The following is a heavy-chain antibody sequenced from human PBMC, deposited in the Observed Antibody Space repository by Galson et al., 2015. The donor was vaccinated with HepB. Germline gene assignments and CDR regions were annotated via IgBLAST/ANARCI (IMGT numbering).Heavy chain of an antibody. V-gene: IGHV3-9*01. J-gene: IGHJ6*02. CDR2: ISWNSGSI. D-gene: IGHD4-17*01. Sequence: SLRLSCAASGFTFDDYAMHWVRQAPGKGLEWVSGISWNSGSIGYADSVKGRFTISRDNAKNSLYLQMNSLRAEDTALYYCAKGSGDSYYYYGMDVWGQGTTVTVSS. CDR3: AKGSGDSYYYYGMDV. CDR1: GFTFDDYA.